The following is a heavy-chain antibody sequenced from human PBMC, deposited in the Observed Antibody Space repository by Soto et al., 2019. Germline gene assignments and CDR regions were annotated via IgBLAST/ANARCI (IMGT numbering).Heavy chain of an antibody. D-gene: IGHD2-15*01. Sequence: GGSLRLSCAASGFTFSSYAMHWVRQAPGKGLEWVAVISYDGSNKYYADSVKGRFTISRDNSKNTLYLQMNSLRAEDTAVYYCARDLVVVAAKYYYYYGMDVWGQGTTVTVSS. CDR2: ISYDGSNK. CDR1: GFTFSSYA. J-gene: IGHJ6*02. CDR3: ARDLVVVAAKYYYYYGMDV. V-gene: IGHV3-30-3*01.